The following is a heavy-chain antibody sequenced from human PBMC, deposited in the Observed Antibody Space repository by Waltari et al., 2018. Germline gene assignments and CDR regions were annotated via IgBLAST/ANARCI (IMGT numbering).Heavy chain of an antibody. CDR3: ARSVLSSEYDFDY. CDR1: GYTFTGDY. J-gene: IGHJ4*02. V-gene: IGHV1-2*06. Sequence: QVQLVQSGAEVKKPGASVKVSCKASGYTFTGDYMPWVRQAPGQGLEWMGRLNPNSGGTNHAQKFQGSVTMTRDSSISPAYMELSRLRSDHTAVYYCARSVLSSEYDFDYWGQVTLVTFAS. CDR2: LNPNSGGT. D-gene: IGHD6-25*01.